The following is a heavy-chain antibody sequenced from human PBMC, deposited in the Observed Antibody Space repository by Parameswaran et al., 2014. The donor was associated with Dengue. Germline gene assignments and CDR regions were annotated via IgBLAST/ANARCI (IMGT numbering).Heavy chain of an antibody. CDR3: ARPYSSSWRSQYNYFDP. Sequence: VRQAPGQGLEWMGWINPNSGDTGYAQKFQGRVTMTSNPSISTAYLELSGLRSEDTAIYYCARPYSSSWRSQYNYFDPWGQGTLVTVSS. CDR2: INPNSGDT. J-gene: IGHJ5*02. D-gene: IGHD6-13*01. V-gene: IGHV1-8*01.